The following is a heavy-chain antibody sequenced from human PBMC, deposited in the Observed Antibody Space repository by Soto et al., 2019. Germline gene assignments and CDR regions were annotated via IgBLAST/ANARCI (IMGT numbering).Heavy chain of an antibody. CDR2: IYYSGST. CDR1: GGSISSSSYF. J-gene: IGHJ6*02. V-gene: IGHV4-39*01. Sequence: SETLSLTCTVSGGSISSSSYFWGWIRQPPGKGLEWIGSIYYSGSTYYNPSLKSRVTISVDTSKNQFSLKLSSVTAADTAVYYCARCPRGYDILTGYYTGYYYGMDVWGQGTTVTVSS. D-gene: IGHD3-9*01. CDR3: ARCPRGYDILTGYYTGYYYGMDV.